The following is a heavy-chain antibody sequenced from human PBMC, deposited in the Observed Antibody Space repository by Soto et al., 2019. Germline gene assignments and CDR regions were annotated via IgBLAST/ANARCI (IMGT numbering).Heavy chain of an antibody. Sequence: QITLKESGPTLVKPTQTLTLTCTFSGFSLSTSGVGVGWIRQPPGKALEWLALIYWDDDKRDSPFLKSRLTTXKXTXXTQVVLTMTNMDPVDTATYYCARSPYSSSSYYFDYWGQGTLVTVSS. J-gene: IGHJ4*02. CDR1: GFSLSTSGVG. CDR3: ARSPYSSSSYYFDY. V-gene: IGHV2-5*02. D-gene: IGHD6-6*01. CDR2: IYWDDDK.